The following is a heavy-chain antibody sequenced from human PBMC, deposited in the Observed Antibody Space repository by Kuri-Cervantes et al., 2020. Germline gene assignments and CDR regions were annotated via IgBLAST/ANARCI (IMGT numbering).Heavy chain of an antibody. CDR1: GFTFSSYG. V-gene: IGHV3-30*18. CDR2: ISYDGSNK. J-gene: IGHJ6*02. Sequence: GESLKISCAASGFTFSSYGMHWVRQAPGKGLEWVAVISYDGSNKYYADSVKGRFTISRDNSKNTLYLQMNSLRAEDTAVYYCAKDSASCSSTSCYVLDYYSGMDVWGQGTTVTVSS. D-gene: IGHD2-2*01. CDR3: AKDSASCSSTSCYVLDYYSGMDV.